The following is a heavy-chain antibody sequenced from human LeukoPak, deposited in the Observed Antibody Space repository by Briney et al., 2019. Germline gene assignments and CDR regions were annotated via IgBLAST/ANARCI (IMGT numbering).Heavy chain of an antibody. Sequence: TSETLSLTCTVSGGSISSNSYYWGWIRQPPGKGLEWIGSIYYSGSTYYNPSLKSRVTISVDTSKNQFSLKLSSVTAGDTAVYYCARGNYPFDYWGQGTLVTVSS. CDR3: ARGNYPFDY. CDR1: GGSISSNSYY. J-gene: IGHJ4*02. V-gene: IGHV4-39*07. CDR2: IYYSGST. D-gene: IGHD1-7*01.